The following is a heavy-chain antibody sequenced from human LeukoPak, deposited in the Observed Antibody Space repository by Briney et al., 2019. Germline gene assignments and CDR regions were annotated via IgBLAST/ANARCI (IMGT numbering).Heavy chain of an antibody. Sequence: GGSLRLSCAASGFTFSSYSMNWVRQAPGKGLEWVSSISSSSSYIYYADSVKGRFTISRDNAKNSLYLQMNSLRAEDTAVYYCAKGVQYYYGSGADAFDIWGQGTMVTVSS. D-gene: IGHD3-10*01. CDR1: GFTFSSYS. CDR2: ISSSSSYI. V-gene: IGHV3-21*04. J-gene: IGHJ3*02. CDR3: AKGVQYYYGSGADAFDI.